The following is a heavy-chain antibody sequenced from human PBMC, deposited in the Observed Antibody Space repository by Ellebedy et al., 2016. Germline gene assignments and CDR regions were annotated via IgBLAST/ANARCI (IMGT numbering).Heavy chain of an antibody. CDR2: ISGSGGST. J-gene: IGHJ4*02. D-gene: IGHD4-23*01. CDR3: AKHTTVALYYFDY. CDR1: GFTFSSYA. Sequence: GESLKISXAASGFTFSSYAMSWVRQAPGKGLEWVSAISGSGGSTYYADSVKGRFTISRDNSKNTLYLQMNSLRAEDTAVYYCAKHTTVALYYFDYWGQGTLVTVSS. V-gene: IGHV3-23*01.